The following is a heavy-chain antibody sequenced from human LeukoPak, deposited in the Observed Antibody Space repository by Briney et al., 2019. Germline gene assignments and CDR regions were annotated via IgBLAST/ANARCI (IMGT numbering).Heavy chain of an antibody. V-gene: IGHV3-43*01. J-gene: IGHJ6*02. CDR2: ISWDGATT. CDR1: GFMFDDYT. Sequence: GGSLRLACAASGFMFDDYTMHWVRQRPGKGLEWVSLISWDGATTYYADSVRGRFTISRDNSKKSLHLEMNSLKSEDTALYYCARDRWYSSDDTSMHFYAMDVWGHGTTVTVSS. CDR3: ARDRWYSSDDTSMHFYAMDV. D-gene: IGHD5-12*01.